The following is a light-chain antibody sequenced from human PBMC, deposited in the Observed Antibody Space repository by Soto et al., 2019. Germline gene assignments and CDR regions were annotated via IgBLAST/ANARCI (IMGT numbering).Light chain of an antibody. CDR3: QHYGTTPWT. CDR1: QSVCSRC. CDR2: GAS. Sequence: EIVLTQSPGTLSLSPGERVTLSCRASQSVCSRCLAWYQQKPGQSPRLLIYGASSRATGIPDRFSGSGSGTDFTLTISRLEPEDFAVYYCQHYGTTPWTFGRGTKVGIK. V-gene: IGKV3-20*01. J-gene: IGKJ1*01.